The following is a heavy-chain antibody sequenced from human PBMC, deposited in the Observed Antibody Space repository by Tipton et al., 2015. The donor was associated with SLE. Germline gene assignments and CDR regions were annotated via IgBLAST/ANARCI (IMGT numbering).Heavy chain of an antibody. CDR1: GGSISSGRYY. J-gene: IGHJ4*02. Sequence: TLSLTCTVSGGSISSGRYYWNWIRQPAGKGLEWIGRVGRIYTSGSTNYNPSLNSRVTISVDTSKNQFSLKLSSVTAADTAVYYCARHCQIYSFVYWGQGSLVTVSS. CDR2: IYTSGST. CDR3: ARHCQIYSFVY. V-gene: IGHV4-61*02. D-gene: IGHD2-21*01.